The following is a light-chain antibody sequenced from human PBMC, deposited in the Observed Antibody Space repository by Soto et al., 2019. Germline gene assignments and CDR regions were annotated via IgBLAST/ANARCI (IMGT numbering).Light chain of an antibody. CDR2: EGS. J-gene: IGLJ3*02. V-gene: IGLV2-23*03. CDR1: SSDVGSYNL. CDR3: CSYAGSSTFV. Sequence: QSALTQPASVSGSPGQSITLSCTGTSSDVGSYNLVSWYQQHPGKAPKLMIYEGSKRRSGVSNRFSGSKSGNTASLTISGLQAEDEADYYCCSYAGSSTFVFGGGTKVTVL.